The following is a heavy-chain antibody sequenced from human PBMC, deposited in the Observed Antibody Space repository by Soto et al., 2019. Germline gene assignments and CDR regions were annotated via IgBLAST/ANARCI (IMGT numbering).Heavy chain of an antibody. Sequence: QVQVVQYGTEVKKPGASVKVSCKASGYTFTNYGISWVRQAPGQGLEWMGWISAYNGNTNYAQIFQGRVTLTTDTSTTTAYMELRSLRSDDTAVYYCARGDSSSGLDPWGQGTLVTVSS. D-gene: IGHD6-6*01. CDR2: ISAYNGNT. J-gene: IGHJ5*02. CDR1: GYTFTNYG. CDR3: ARGDSSSGLDP. V-gene: IGHV1-18*01.